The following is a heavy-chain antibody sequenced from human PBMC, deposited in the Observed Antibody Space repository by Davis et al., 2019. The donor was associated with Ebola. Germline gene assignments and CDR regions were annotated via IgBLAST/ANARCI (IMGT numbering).Heavy chain of an antibody. CDR1: GFAFKNCH. V-gene: IGHV3-30*04. D-gene: IGHD3-9*01. CDR3: ARDSFDILTGYFIHVLDY. Sequence: GESLKISCAASGFAFKNCHMHWVRQAPGKGLEWVGLISYDGDSKYYADSVKGRFTISRDNSMNTVYLQMNSLSSEDTAVYYCARDSFDILTGYFIHVLDYWGQGTLVTVSS. J-gene: IGHJ4*02. CDR2: ISYDGDSK.